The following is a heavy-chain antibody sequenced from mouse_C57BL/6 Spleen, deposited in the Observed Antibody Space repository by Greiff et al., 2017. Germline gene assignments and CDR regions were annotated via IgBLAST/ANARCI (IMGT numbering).Heavy chain of an antibody. V-gene: IGHV1-75*01. CDR2: IFPGSGST. CDR1: GYTFTDYY. CDR3: ARGIYYYGSSYEGFAY. D-gene: IGHD1-1*01. J-gene: IGHJ3*01. Sequence: QVQLKESGPELVKPGASVKISCKASGYTFTDYYINWVKQRPGQGLEWIGWIFPGSGSTYYNEKFKGKATLTVDKSSSTAYMLLSSLTSEDSAVYFCARGIYYYGSSYEGFAYWGQGTLVTVSA.